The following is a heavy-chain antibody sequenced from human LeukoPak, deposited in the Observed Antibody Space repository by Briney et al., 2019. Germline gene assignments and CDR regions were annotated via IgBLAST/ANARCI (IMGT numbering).Heavy chain of an antibody. J-gene: IGHJ4*02. CDR1: GYSISSGYY. V-gene: IGHV4-38-2*02. D-gene: IGHD3-22*01. CDR2: IYHAGST. Sequence: PSETLSLTCTVSGYSISSGYYWGWIRQSPGKGLEWIGSIYHAGSTFHNPSLKSRVTISVDTSKNQFSLKLSSVTAADTAVYYCARLYYYGSSGYYYTFDYWGQGTLVTVSS. CDR3: ARLYYYGSSGYYYTFDY.